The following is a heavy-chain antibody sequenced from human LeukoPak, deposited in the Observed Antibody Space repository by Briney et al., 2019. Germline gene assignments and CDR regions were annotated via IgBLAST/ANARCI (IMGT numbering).Heavy chain of an antibody. V-gene: IGHV5-51*01. CDR3: ARLRAGGQATDSYYMDV. D-gene: IGHD3-16*01. CDR1: GYSFTSYW. J-gene: IGHJ6*03. Sequence: VESLKISSKGSGYSFTSYWIGWVRQIPGKGLEWMGIIYPGDSDTRYSPSFQGQVTISADKSISTAYLQWSSLKASDTAMYYCARLRAGGQATDSYYMDVWGKGTTVTVSS. CDR2: IYPGDSDT.